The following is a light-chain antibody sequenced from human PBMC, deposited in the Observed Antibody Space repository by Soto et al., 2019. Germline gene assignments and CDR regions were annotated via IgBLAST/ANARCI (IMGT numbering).Light chain of an antibody. Sequence: DIQLTQSPSTLSGSVGDRVTITCRASQTISSWLSWYQQKPGKAPKLLIYKASTLKSGVPSRFGGSGSGTGFTLTISSLQLDNFASYYCQHYSNYSEVFGQGTKVDI. CDR3: QHYSNYSEV. J-gene: IGKJ1*01. CDR2: KAS. V-gene: IGKV1-5*03. CDR1: QTISSW.